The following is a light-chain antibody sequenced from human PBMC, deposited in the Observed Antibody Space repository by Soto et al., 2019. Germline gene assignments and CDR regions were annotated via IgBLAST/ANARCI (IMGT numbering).Light chain of an antibody. Sequence: QSALTQPPSASGSPGQSVTISCTGTSSDIGGYNSVSWYQQHPGKAPKLMIYEVNKRPLGVPERFSGSKSGNTASLTVSGLQAADEADYYCSSSEGTNSFLLFGGGTKLTVL. V-gene: IGLV2-8*01. J-gene: IGLJ3*02. CDR3: SSSEGTNSFLL. CDR1: SSDIGGYNS. CDR2: EVN.